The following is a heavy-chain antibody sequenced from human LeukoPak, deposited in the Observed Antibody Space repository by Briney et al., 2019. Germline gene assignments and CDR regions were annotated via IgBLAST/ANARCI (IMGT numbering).Heavy chain of an antibody. Sequence: SETLSLTCAVYGGSFSGYYWSWIRQPPAKGLEWIGEINHSGSTNYNPSLKSRVTISVDTSKNQFSLKLSSVTAADTAVYYCARGTDSSGWYDYYYYGMDVWGQGTTVTVSS. J-gene: IGHJ6*02. D-gene: IGHD6-19*01. CDR2: INHSGST. CDR1: GGSFSGYY. CDR3: ARGTDSSGWYDYYYYGMDV. V-gene: IGHV4-34*01.